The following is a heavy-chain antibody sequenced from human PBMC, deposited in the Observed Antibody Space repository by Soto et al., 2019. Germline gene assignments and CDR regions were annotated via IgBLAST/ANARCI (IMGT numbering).Heavy chain of an antibody. D-gene: IGHD2-21*01. V-gene: IGHV2-5*02. J-gene: IGHJ4*02. Sequence: QITLKESGPTLVKPTQTLTLTCTFSGFSLRTTGVDVGWIRQPPGKALEWLALTYWDGDSRYSPSLQGRVTATKDTSRDQVVLTLTNMYPVDTATYYCVHRKFSRGGQLCFDYWGQGILVTVSS. CDR1: GFSLRTTGVD. CDR2: TYWDGDS. CDR3: VHRKFSRGGQLCFDY.